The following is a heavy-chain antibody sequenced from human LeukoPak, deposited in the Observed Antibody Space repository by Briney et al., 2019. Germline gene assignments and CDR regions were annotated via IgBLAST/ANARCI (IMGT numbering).Heavy chain of an antibody. CDR2: ISTYHGKT. J-gene: IGHJ4*02. CDR1: GYTFTSYG. CDR3: ARDSNPDYGDYPFDS. Sequence: ASVKVSCKASGYTFTSYGISWLRPAPGQGLEWMGWISTYHGKTKYAQKVQGRVTLTTDTSTRTVYMELRSLIPDDTAVYYCARDSNPDYGDYPFDSWGQGTLVTVSS. V-gene: IGHV1-18*01. D-gene: IGHD4-17*01.